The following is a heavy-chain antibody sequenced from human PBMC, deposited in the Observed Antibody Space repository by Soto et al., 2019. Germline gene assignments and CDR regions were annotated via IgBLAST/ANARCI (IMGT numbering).Heavy chain of an antibody. D-gene: IGHD2-8*01. J-gene: IGHJ6*02. V-gene: IGHV1-18*01. CDR2: ISPYNGNT. CDR3: ARGDCTNGICYVNYYYGMDV. Sequence: QVQLVQSGTEVKRPGASVRVSCKASGYIFTNYGVGWVRQAPGQGLEWMGWISPYNGNTNYAQNLQGRVTLTTDTSTRTACMELRNLQSDDTAVYYCARGDCTNGICYVNYYYGMDVWGLGTTVTVSS. CDR1: GYIFTNYG.